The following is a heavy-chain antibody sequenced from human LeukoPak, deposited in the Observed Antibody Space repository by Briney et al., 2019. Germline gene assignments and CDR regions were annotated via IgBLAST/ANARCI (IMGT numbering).Heavy chain of an antibody. CDR1: GGSISSYY. CDR3: ARYSTSWDY. Sequence: SETLSLTCTVSGGSISSYYWSWIRQPPGKRLEWIGYIYDSGNTNYNPSLKSRVSILIDTSKNQFSLNLTSVTAADTAVYYCARYSTSWDYWGQGTLVTVSS. D-gene: IGHD2-2*01. J-gene: IGHJ4*02. CDR2: IYDSGNT. V-gene: IGHV4-59*01.